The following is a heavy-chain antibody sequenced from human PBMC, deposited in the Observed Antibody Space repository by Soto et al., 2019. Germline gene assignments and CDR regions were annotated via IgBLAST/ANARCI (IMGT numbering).Heavy chain of an antibody. J-gene: IGHJ5*02. CDR1: GYTFTDYY. CDR3: ARMRGVAGWFDP. Sequence: QVQLVQSGAEVKKPGASVKASCKASGYTFTDYYMHWVRQAPGQGLEWMGWMNPNSGGANYAQKFQGRVTMTRDTSISTAYMELSGLTSDDTAVYYCARMRGVAGWFDPWGQGTLVTVSS. D-gene: IGHD6-19*01. CDR2: MNPNSGGA. V-gene: IGHV1-2*02.